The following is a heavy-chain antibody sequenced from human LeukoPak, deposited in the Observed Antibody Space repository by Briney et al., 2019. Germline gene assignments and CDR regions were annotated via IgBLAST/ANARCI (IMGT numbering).Heavy chain of an antibody. D-gene: IGHD6-13*01. CDR1: GGSFSGYY. CDR3: ARLGNGAAAGFDY. J-gene: IGHJ4*02. CDR2: INHSGST. Sequence: SETLSLTCAVYGGSFSGYYWSWIRQPPGKGLEWIGEINHSGSTNYNPSLKSRVTISVDTSKNQFSLKLSSVTAADTAVCFCARLGNGAAAGFDYWGQGTLVTVSS. V-gene: IGHV4-34*01.